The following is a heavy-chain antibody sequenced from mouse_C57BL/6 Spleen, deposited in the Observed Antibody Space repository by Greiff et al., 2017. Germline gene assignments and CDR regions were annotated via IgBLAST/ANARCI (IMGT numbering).Heavy chain of an antibody. J-gene: IGHJ2*01. CDR2: IDPENGDT. CDR3: TTRQLRLRDY. Sequence: VQLQQSGAELVRPGASVKLSCTASGFNIKDDYMHWVKQRPEQGLEWIGWIDPENGDTEYASKFQGKATITADTSSNTAYLQLSSLTSEDTAVYYCTTRQLRLRDYWGQGTTLTVSS. V-gene: IGHV14-4*01. D-gene: IGHD3-2*02. CDR1: GFNIKDDY.